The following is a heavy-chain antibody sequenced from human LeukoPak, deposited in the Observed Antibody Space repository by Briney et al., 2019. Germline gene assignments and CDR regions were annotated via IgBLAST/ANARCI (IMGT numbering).Heavy chain of an antibody. Sequence: GGSLRLSCAASGFTFSSHAMNWVRQAPGKGLEWVGRIKSKSDGGTTDNAAPVKGRFTISKDDSKNTLYLQMNSLKTEDTGIYYCTTGTLTSDYWGQGTLVTVSS. CDR2: IKSKSDGGTT. D-gene: IGHD4-17*01. V-gene: IGHV3-15*01. J-gene: IGHJ4*02. CDR3: TTGTLTSDY. CDR1: GFTFSSHA.